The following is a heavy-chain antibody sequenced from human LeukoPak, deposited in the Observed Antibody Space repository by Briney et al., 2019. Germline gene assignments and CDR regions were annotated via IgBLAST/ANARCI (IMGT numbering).Heavy chain of an antibody. CDR3: ARDGAHYQLHYFDY. CDR2: ISYDGSNK. J-gene: IGHJ4*02. V-gene: IGHV3-30*03. Sequence: AGGSLRLSCAASGFTFSSYGMHWVRQAPGKGLEWVAVISYDGSNKYYADSVKGRFTISRDNSKNTLYLQMNSLGAEDTAVYYCARDGAHYQLHYFDYWGQGALVTVSS. CDR1: GFTFSSYG. D-gene: IGHD2-2*01.